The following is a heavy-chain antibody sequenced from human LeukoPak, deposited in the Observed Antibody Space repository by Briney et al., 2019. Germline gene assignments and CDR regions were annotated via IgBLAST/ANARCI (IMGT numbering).Heavy chain of an antibody. CDR3: ARGATISETGYFDF. V-gene: IGHV4-34*01. Sequence: PSETLSLTCAVYGGSFSGYYWSWIRQSPGKGREWIAEIDHRGDTNYNPSVKSRVTISVDTSKNQFSLKVRSLSAADTAVYYCARGATISETGYFDFWGQGTPVTVSS. CDR1: GGSFSGYY. D-gene: IGHD5-24*01. CDR2: IDHRGDT. J-gene: IGHJ4*03.